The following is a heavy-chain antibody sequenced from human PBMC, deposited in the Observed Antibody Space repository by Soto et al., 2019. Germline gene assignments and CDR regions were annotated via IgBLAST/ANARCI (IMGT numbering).Heavy chain of an antibody. V-gene: IGHV1-58*01. J-gene: IGHJ6*02. CDR2: IVVGSGNT. D-gene: IGHD6-19*01. CDR3: AAVTTVAGKNYHYYYGMDV. CDR1: GFTFTSSA. Sequence: SVKVSCKASGFTFTSSAVQWVRQARGQRLEWIGWIVVGSGNTNYAQKFQERVTITRDMSTSTAYMEPSSLGSEDTAVYYCAAVTTVAGKNYHYYYGMDVWGQGTTVTSP.